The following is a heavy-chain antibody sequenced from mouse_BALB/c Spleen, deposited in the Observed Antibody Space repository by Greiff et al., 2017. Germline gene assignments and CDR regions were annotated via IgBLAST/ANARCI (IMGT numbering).Heavy chain of an antibody. Sequence: EVKLMESGGGLVKPGGSLKLSCAASGFTFSDYYMYWVRQTPEKRLEWVATISDGGSYTYYPDSVKGRFTISRDNAKNNLYLQMSSLKSEDTAMYYCARGGDGYSYAMDYWGQGTSVTVSS. CDR2: ISDGGSYT. CDR3: ARGGDGYSYAMDY. J-gene: IGHJ4*01. CDR1: GFTFSDYY. D-gene: IGHD2-3*01. V-gene: IGHV5-4*02.